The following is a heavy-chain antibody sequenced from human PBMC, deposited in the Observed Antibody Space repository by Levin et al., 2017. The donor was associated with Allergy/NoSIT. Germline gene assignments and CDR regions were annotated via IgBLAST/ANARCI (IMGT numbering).Heavy chain of an antibody. V-gene: IGHV3-30*04. CDR2: ISYDGSNK. CDR1: GFTFSSYA. D-gene: IGHD3-10*01. CDR3: ARDSAHYGAGGGYYGMDV. Sequence: GGSLRLSCAASGFTFSSYAMHWVRQAPGKGLEWVAVISYDGSNKYYADSVKGRFTISRDNSKNTLYLQMNSLRAEDTAVYYCARDSAHYGAGGGYYGMDVWGQGTTVTVSS. J-gene: IGHJ6*02.